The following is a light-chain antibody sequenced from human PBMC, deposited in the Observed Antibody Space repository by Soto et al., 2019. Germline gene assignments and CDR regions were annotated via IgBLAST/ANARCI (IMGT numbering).Light chain of an antibody. J-gene: IGLJ1*01. CDR3: QSYDSSLSGYV. Sequence: QSVLTQPPSVSGAPGQRVTISCTGSSSNIGASYDVHWYQQLLGTAPKLLIYGNSNRPSGVPDRFSGSKSGTSASLAITGLQAEDEADYYCQSYDSSLSGYVFGTGTKVTVL. CDR1: SSNIGASYD. V-gene: IGLV1-40*01. CDR2: GNS.